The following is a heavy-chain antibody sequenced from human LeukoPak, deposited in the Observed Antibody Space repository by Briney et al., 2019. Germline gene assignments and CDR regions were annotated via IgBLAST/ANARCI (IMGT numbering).Heavy chain of an antibody. CDR1: GYNFTSYW. CDR2: IYPDDSNT. D-gene: IGHD3-10*01. CDR3: ARQSVTLVRGIIIEDLDY. J-gene: IGHJ4*02. Sequence: GDSLQISCKGSGYNFTSYWIGWGRQLPGKGVGFMGIIYPDDSNTRYSPFYQGQITSSVDKSINTASLQWSSLKASDPATYYCARQSVTLVRGIIIEDLDYWGQGTLVTVSS. V-gene: IGHV5-51*01.